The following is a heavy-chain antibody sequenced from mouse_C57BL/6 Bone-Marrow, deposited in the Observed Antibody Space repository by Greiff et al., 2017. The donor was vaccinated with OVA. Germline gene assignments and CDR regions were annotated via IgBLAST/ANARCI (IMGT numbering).Heavy chain of an antibody. CDR2: SRNKANDYTT. D-gene: IGHD4-1*01. J-gene: IGHJ2*01. V-gene: IGHV7-1*01. Sequence: EVKLVESGGGLVQSGRSLRLSCATSGFTFSDFYMEWVRQAPGKGLEWIAASRNKANDYTTEYSASVKGRFIVSRDTSQSILYLQMNALRAEDTAIYYCARDARLTGSFDDWGQGTTLTVSS. CDR3: ARDARLTGSFDD. CDR1: GFTFSDFY.